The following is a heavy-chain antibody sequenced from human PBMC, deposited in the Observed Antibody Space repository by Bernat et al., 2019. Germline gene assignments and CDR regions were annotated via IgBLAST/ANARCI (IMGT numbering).Heavy chain of an antibody. D-gene: IGHD2-8*02. V-gene: IGHV3-30*01. CDR2: ISYDGSNK. Sequence: QVQLVESGGGVVQPGRSLRLSCAASGFTFSSYAMHLVRQAPGKGLEWVAVISYDGSNKYYADSVKGRFTISRDNSKNTLYLQMNSLRAEDTAVYYCARGGGGRKDIVLVVPTYYFDYWGQGTLVTVSS. J-gene: IGHJ4*02. CDR1: GFTFSSYA. CDR3: ARGGGGRKDIVLVVPTYYFDY.